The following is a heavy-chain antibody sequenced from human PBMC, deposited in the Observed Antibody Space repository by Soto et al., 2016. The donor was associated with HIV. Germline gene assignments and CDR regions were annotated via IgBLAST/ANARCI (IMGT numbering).Heavy chain of an antibody. CDR2: ISGSVST. CDR3: AKGAMIVVVITLPDY. V-gene: IGHV3-23*01. CDR1: GFTFSSYA. J-gene: IGHJ4*02. D-gene: IGHD3-22*01. Sequence: EVQLLESGGGLVQPGGSLRLSCAASGFTFSSYAMNWVRQAPGKGLEWVSGISGSVSTYYADSIKGRFTISRDNSKNTLYLQMNGLTAEDTALYYCAKGAMIVVVITLPDYWGQGTLVTVSS.